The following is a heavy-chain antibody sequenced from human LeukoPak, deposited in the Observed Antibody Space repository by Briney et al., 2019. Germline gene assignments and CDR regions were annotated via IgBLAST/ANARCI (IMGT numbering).Heavy chain of an antibody. CDR1: GGSFSGYY. D-gene: IGHD3-9*01. CDR3: ARLKGRKVLTISLTPNYWFDP. CDR2: INHSGST. Sequence: PSETLSLTCAVYGGSFSGYYWSWIRQPPGKGLEWIGEINHSGSTNYNPSLKSRVTISVDTSKNQFSLKLSSVTAADTAVYYCARLKGRKVLTISLTPNYWFDPWGQGTLVTVSS. V-gene: IGHV4-34*01. J-gene: IGHJ5*02.